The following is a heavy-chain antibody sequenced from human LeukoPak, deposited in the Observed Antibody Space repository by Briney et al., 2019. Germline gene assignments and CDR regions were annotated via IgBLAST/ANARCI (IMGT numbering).Heavy chain of an antibody. J-gene: IGHJ4*02. CDR1: GGTFSSYG. Sequence: SVKVSCKASGGTFSSYGISWVRQAPGQGLEWMGGIIPIFGTANYAQKFQGRVTITADESTSTAYMELSSLRSEDTAVYYCARDYGTPVTRVDYWGQGTLVTVSS. D-gene: IGHD4-17*01. CDR3: ARDYGTPVTRVDY. V-gene: IGHV1-69*13. CDR2: IIPIFGTA.